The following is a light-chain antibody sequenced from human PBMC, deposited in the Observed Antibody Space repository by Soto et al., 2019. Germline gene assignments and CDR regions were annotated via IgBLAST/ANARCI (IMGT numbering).Light chain of an antibody. CDR2: EVT. CDR1: SNNY. CDR3: NSYACNNNVL. Sequence: QSALTQPPSASGSLGQSVTISCTGFSNNYVSWYQQHPGKAPKLMIYEVTKRPSGVPDRFSGSKSGDTASLTVSGLQAEDEADYYCNSYACNNNVLFGGVTKLTVL. V-gene: IGLV2-8*01. J-gene: IGLJ2*01.